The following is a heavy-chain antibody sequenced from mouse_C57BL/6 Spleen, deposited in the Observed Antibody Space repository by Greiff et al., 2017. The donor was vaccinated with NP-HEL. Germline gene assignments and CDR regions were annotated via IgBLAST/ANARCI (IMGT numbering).Heavy chain of an antibody. CDR1: GFTFSSYA. J-gene: IGHJ2*01. D-gene: IGHD2-10*01. CDR2: ISDGGSYT. CDR3: ARGGALLSIFDY. V-gene: IGHV5-4*03. Sequence: EVKLMESGGGLVKPGGSLKLSCAASGFTFSSYAMSWVRQTPEKRLEWVATISDGGSYTYYPDNVKGRFTISRDNAKNNLYLQMSHLKSEDTAMYYCARGGALLSIFDYWGQGTTLTVSS.